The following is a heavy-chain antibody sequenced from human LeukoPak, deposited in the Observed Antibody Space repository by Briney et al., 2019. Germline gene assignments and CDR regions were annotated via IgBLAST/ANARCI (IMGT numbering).Heavy chain of an antibody. Sequence: GESLKISCKGSGYSFTSYWIGWVRQMPGKGLEWMEIIYPGDSDTRYSPSFQGQVTISADKSISTAYLQWSSLKASDTAMFYCARLDSTPLGYCSSTSCWGWSWFDPWGQGTLVTVSS. J-gene: IGHJ5*02. D-gene: IGHD2-2*01. CDR1: GYSFTSYW. V-gene: IGHV5-51*01. CDR3: ARLDSTPLGYCSSTSCWGWSWFDP. CDR2: IYPGDSDT.